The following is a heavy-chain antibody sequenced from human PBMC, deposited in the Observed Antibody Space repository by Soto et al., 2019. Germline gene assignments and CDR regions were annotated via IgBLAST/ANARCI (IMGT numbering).Heavy chain of an antibody. V-gene: IGHV3-23*01. J-gene: IGHJ5*02. CDR3: AKDRYDGRISVADWFDL. CDR2: ISGSGGST. Sequence: GSLRLSCAASGFTFSSYAMSWVRQAPGKGREWVSAISGSGGSTYYAGSVKGRFTISRDKSKNTLYLQMSSLRAEDTAVYYCAKDRYDGRISVADWFDLWGQATLVSVSS. D-gene: IGHD6-19*01. CDR1: GFTFSSYA.